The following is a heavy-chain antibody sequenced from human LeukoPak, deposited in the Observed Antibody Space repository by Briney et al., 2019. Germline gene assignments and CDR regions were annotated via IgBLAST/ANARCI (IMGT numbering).Heavy chain of an antibody. D-gene: IGHD2-15*01. CDR3: ARVGGYCSGGSCYPGDDY. V-gene: IGHV3-48*01. CDR2: ISSSSSTI. CDR1: GFTFSSYS. J-gene: IGHJ4*02. Sequence: GGSLRLSCAASGFTFSSYSMNWVRQAPGKGLEWVSYISSSSSTIYYADSVKGRFTISRDNAKNSLYLQMNSLRAEDTAVYYCARVGGYCSGGSCYPGDDYWGQGTLVTVSS.